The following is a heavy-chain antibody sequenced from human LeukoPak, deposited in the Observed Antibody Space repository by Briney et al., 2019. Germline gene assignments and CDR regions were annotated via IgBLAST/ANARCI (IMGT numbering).Heavy chain of an antibody. CDR2: IYHSGST. V-gene: IGHV4-38-2*02. D-gene: IGHD3-16*02. Sequence: SETLSLTCAVSGYSISSGYYWGWIRQPPGKGLVWIGSIYHSGSTYYNPSLKSRVTISVDTSKNQFSLKLSSVTAADTAVYYCARDHSMITFGGVIALYYFDYWGQGTLVTVSS. CDR1: GYSISSGYY. CDR3: ARDHSMITFGGVIALYYFDY. J-gene: IGHJ4*02.